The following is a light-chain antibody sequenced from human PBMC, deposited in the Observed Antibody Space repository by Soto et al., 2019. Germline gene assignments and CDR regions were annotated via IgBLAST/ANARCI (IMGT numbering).Light chain of an antibody. V-gene: IGKV1-5*01. Sequence: DIDMTQSPPTLTASLPDIVTITCRASQSISTWLAWYQQKPGKAPKLLIYDASSLESGVPSRFSGSGSGTEFTLTISSLQPEDFASYYCQQYNSYSTFGQGTKV. CDR2: DAS. CDR3: QQYNSYST. CDR1: QSISTW. J-gene: IGKJ1*01.